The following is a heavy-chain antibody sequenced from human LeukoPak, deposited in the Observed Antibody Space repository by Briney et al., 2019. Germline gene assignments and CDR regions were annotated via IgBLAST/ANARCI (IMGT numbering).Heavy chain of an antibody. Sequence: SETLSLTCTVSGASISSHYWSWVRQTPGKGLEWIGYISASGSTSYSHSLKSRVTIFADTSRNQFALTLSSVTAADTAVYYCXRHATGSYSVPWLDPWGQGTLVTVSS. V-gene: IGHV4-59*08. J-gene: IGHJ5*02. D-gene: IGHD3-10*01. CDR1: GASISSHY. CDR2: ISASGST. CDR3: XRHATGSYSVPWLDP.